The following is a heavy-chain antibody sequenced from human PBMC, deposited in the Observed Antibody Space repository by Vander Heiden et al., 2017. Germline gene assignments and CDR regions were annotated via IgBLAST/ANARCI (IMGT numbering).Heavy chain of an antibody. V-gene: IGHV3-21*01. J-gene: IGHJ4*02. Sequence: EVQLVESGGGLVKPGGSLRISCAASVLPFITSRINWVRQDPGKGMEWVSSISSSSSYIYYADSVKGRFTISRDNAKNSLYLQMNRLRAEETAVYYCARSTAATYYFDYWGQGTLVTVSS. CDR2: ISSSSSYI. CDR3: ARSTAATYYFDY. CDR1: VLPFITSR. D-gene: IGHD6-13*01.